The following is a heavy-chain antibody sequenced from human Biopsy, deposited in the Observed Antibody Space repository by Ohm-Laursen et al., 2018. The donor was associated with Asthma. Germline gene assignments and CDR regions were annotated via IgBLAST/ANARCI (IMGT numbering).Heavy chain of an antibody. D-gene: IGHD5-12*01. Sequence: SSVKVSCNASGGTFINYAISWVRQAPRQGLEWMGGLIPVLGTADYAPMFEGRVTITADESTSTAYLELTSLRFEGTAVYYCARGYSGTDRIVYYYSGMEVWGQGTTVTVSS. CDR2: LIPVLGTA. CDR3: ARGYSGTDRIVYYYSGMEV. CDR1: GGTFINYA. J-gene: IGHJ6*02. V-gene: IGHV1-69*01.